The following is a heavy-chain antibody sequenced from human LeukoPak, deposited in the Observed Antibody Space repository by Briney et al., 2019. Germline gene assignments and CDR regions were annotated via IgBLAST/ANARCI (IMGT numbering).Heavy chain of an antibody. Sequence: GGSLRLSCAASRFTLSNYWMSWVREAPGKGLEWVANIKQDGSETYYVDSVKGRFTISRDNAKNSLSLQMNSLRAEDTAVYYCARQRGSGCLDYWGQGTLVTVSS. D-gene: IGHD6-19*01. CDR2: IKQDGSET. J-gene: IGHJ4*02. CDR1: RFTLSNYW. V-gene: IGHV3-7*01. CDR3: ARQRGSGCLDY.